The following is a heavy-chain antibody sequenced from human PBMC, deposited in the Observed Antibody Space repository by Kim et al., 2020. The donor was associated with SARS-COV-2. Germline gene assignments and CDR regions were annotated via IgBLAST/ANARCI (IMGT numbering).Heavy chain of an antibody. J-gene: IGHJ5*02. CDR3: ARGSFRVVIGFDP. V-gene: IGHV4-61*01. Sequence: SETLSLTCTVSGGSVSSGSYYWSWIRQPPGKGLEWIGYIYYSGSTNYNPSLKSRVTISVDTSKNQFSLKLSSVTAADTAVYYCARGSFRVVIGFDPWGQG. CDR1: GGSVSSGSYY. CDR2: IYYSGST. D-gene: IGHD3-10*01.